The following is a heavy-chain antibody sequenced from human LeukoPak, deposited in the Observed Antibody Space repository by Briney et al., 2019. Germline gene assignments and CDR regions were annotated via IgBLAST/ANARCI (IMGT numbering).Heavy chain of an antibody. CDR2: IYTSGST. CDR3: ARVAYYYDSSGFHYYYYYMDV. J-gene: IGHJ6*03. V-gene: IGHV4-61*02. D-gene: IGHD3-22*01. Sequence: ASETLSLTCTVSGGSISSGSYYWSWIRQPAGKGLEWIGRIYTSGSTNYNPPLKSRVTISVDTSKNQFSLKLSSVTAADTAVYYCARVAYYYDSSGFHYYYYYMDVWGKGTTVTVSS. CDR1: GGSISSGSYY.